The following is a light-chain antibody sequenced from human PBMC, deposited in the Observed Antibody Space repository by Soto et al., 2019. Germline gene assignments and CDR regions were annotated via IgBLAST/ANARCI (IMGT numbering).Light chain of an antibody. J-gene: IGKJ4*01. V-gene: IGKV1-33*01. CDR2: DAS. Sequence: EIRMNQSPASVSASVRYRFTITCQASQDISNYLNWYRHKPGKAPKLLIYDASNLETGVPSRFSGSGSGTDFTFTISSLQPEDIATYYCQEYDNLPLTFRGGGNVDIK. CDR3: QEYDNLPLT. CDR1: QDISNY.